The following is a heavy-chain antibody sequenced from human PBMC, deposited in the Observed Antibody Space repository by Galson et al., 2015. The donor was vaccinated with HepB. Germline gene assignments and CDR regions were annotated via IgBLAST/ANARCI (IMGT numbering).Heavy chain of an antibody. J-gene: IGHJ4*02. CDR1: GYTFTSYA. CDR2: INAGNGNT. CDR3: ARQPKNIAAAGTFDY. D-gene: IGHD6-13*01. V-gene: IGHV1-3*01. Sequence: SVKVSCKASGYTFTSYAMHWVRQAPGQRLEWMGWINAGNGNTKYSQKFQGRVTITRDTSASTAYMELSSLRSEDTAVYYCARQPKNIAAAGTFDYWGQGTLVTVSS.